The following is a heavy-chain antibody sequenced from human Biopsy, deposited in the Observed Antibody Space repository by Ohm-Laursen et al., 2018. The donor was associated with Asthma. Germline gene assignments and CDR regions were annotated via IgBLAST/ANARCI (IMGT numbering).Heavy chain of an antibody. CDR2: VYWTGST. V-gene: IGHV4-59*01. CDR1: GGSISSFC. D-gene: IGHD6-19*01. J-gene: IGHJ4*02. CDR3: VRTVRKGQWLVQFDY. Sequence: GTLSLTCSVYGGSISSFCWIWIRQSPEKGLEWMGYVYWTGSTNYNPSLKSRVTMSVDTSKNRMFLELTSVTAADTAIYYYVRTVRKGQWLVQFDYWGQGNPVTASS.